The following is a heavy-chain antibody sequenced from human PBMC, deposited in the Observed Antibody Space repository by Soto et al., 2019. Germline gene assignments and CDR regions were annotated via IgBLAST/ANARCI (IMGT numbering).Heavy chain of an antibody. Sequence: QVQLQESGPGLVKPSETLSLTCTVSGGSISSYYWSWVRQPPGKGLEWIGYIYNSGSTNYNPSLKSRVTISVDTSKNQFSLKLSSVTAADTAVYYCARDGSGRPETIWAQGTMVTVSS. CDR2: IYNSGST. J-gene: IGHJ3*02. V-gene: IGHV4-59*01. D-gene: IGHD3-10*01. CDR3: ARDGSGRPETI. CDR1: GGSISSYY.